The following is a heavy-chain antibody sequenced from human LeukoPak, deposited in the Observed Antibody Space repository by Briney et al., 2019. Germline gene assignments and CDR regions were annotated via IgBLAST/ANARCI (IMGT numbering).Heavy chain of an antibody. CDR1: GNFVSSGFY. J-gene: IGHJ3*01. Sequence: PSETLSLTCTVSGNFVSSGFYWVWLRQPPGKGLQWIGSLYSTGTTYYNPSLAGRVTVSIDSSRNQFSVTLRSVIATDTAVYYCASQWAVTNTQRFALWGQGSLVTVSA. CDR2: LYSTGTT. V-gene: IGHV4-38-2*02. CDR3: ASQWAVTNTQRFAL. D-gene: IGHD4-17*01.